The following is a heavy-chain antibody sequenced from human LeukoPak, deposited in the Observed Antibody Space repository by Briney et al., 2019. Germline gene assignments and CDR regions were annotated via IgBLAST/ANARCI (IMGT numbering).Heavy chain of an antibody. V-gene: IGHV4-39*01. Sequence: SETLSLTCTVSGASISRDTYFWGWIRQSPEKGLEWIGSIDSSGTTHYNSSLKSRVIISVDTSRNQVSLNLTSVTSADTAVYYCARHGYIQFWLYWGQGTQVIVSS. CDR1: GASISRDTYF. CDR3: ARHGYIQFWLY. CDR2: IDSSGTT. J-gene: IGHJ1*01. D-gene: IGHD5-18*01.